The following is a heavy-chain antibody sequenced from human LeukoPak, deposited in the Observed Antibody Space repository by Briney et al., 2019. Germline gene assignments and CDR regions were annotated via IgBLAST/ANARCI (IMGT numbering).Heavy chain of an antibody. CDR1: GYTFTGYY. D-gene: IGHD6-13*01. CDR2: INPNSGGT. V-gene: IGHV1-2*02. Sequence: GASVKVSCKASGYTFTGYYMHWVRQAPGQGLEWMGWINPNSGGTNYAQKFQGRVTMTRDTSISTAYMELSRLRSDDTAVYYCARDWGVYSGSWLTIFDYWGQGTLVTVSS. J-gene: IGHJ4*02. CDR3: ARDWGVYSGSWLTIFDY.